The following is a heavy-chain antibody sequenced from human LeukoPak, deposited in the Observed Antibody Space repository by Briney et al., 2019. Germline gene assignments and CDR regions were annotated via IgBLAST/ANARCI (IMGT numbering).Heavy chain of an antibody. D-gene: IGHD3-10*01. CDR1: GFTFSSYG. CDR3: ARHYGP. V-gene: IGHV4-39*01. J-gene: IGHJ5*02. Sequence: GSLRLSCAASGFTFSSYGMHWIRQPPGKGLEWIGGIYDSGSTYYNPSLKSRVTISVDTSKNQFSLKLNSVTAADTAVYYCARHYGPWGQGTLVTVSS. CDR2: IYDSGST.